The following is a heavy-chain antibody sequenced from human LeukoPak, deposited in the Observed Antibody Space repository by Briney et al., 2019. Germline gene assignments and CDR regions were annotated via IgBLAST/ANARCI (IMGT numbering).Heavy chain of an antibody. CDR1: GGSISSYY. CDR2: IYYSGST. CDR3: AREPLVRDYGMDV. D-gene: IGHD3-10*01. J-gene: IGHJ6*02. Sequence: AETLSLTCTVSGGSISSYYWSWIRQPPGKGLEWIGYIYYSGSTNYNPSLKSRVTISVDTSKNQFSLKLSSVTAADTAVYYCAREPLVRDYGMDVWGQGTTVTVSS. V-gene: IGHV4-59*01.